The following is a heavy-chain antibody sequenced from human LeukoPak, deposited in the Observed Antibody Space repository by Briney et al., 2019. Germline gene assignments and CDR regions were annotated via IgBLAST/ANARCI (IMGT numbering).Heavy chain of an antibody. V-gene: IGHV3-23*01. Sequence: GGSLRLSCATSGFTFSTYDMSWVRQTPEKGLQWVSIISGSGGTTYYADSVKGRFTISRDNSKNTLYLQMNSLRVEDTAVYYCAKESDVAAAGIDYWGQGTLVTVSS. CDR3: AKESDVAAAGIDY. J-gene: IGHJ4*02. CDR1: GFTFSTYD. CDR2: ISGSGGTT. D-gene: IGHD6-13*01.